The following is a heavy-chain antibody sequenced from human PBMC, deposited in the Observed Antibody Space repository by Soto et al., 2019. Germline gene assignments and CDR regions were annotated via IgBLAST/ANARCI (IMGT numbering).Heavy chain of an antibody. CDR1: GLTFFTSA. CDR3: AADPYCGGDCYFDY. CDR2: IVVGSGNT. V-gene: IGHV1-58*01. D-gene: IGHD2-21*02. J-gene: IGHJ4*02. Sequence: SVKVSCKASGLTFFTSAVQWVRQARGQGLEWVGWIVVGSGNTNYAQKFQERVTITRDMSTNTAYMELTSLRSEDTAVYYCAADPYCGGDCYFDYWGQGIMVTVSS.